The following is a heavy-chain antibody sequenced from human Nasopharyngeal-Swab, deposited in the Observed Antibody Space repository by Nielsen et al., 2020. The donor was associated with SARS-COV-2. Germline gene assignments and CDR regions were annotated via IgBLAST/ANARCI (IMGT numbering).Heavy chain of an antibody. D-gene: IGHD3-10*01. CDR3: ATLYGSWIYAGYYYYDGMDV. CDR2: ISSSGSTI. J-gene: IGHJ6*02. Sequence: GRSLRLSFAASGFTFSDYYMSWIRQAPGKGLEWVSYISSSGSTIYYADSVKGRFTISRDNAKNSLYLQMNSLRAEDTAVYYCATLYGSWIYAGYYYYDGMDVWGQGTTVTVSS. CDR1: GFTFSDYY. V-gene: IGHV3-11*04.